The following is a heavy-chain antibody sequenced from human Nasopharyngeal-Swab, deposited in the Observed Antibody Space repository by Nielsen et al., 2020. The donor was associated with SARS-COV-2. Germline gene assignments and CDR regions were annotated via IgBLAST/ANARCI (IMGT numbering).Heavy chain of an antibody. D-gene: IGHD5-18*01. CDR3: ARGYSYGYGYFDY. CDR2: ISAYNGNT. V-gene: IGHV1-18*04. CDR1: GYTFTSYG. J-gene: IGHJ4*02. Sequence: SVKVSCLASGYTFTSYGITRVRHAPGQGLEWMGWISAYNGNTNYAQKLQGRVTMTTDTSTSTAYMELRSLRSDDTAVYYCARGYSYGYGYFDYWGQGTLVTVSS.